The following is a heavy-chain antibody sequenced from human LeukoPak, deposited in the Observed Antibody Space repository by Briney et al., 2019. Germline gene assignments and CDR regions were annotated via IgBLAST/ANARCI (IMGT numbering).Heavy chain of an antibody. CDR2: INHSGST. CDR3: ARESGDCLFDY. CDR1: GGSISSSSYY. V-gene: IGHV4-39*07. Sequence: SETLSLTCAVSGGSISSSSYYWGWIRQPPGKGLEWIGEINHSGSTNYNPSLKSRVTISVDTSKNQFSLKLSSVTAADTAVYYCARESGDCLFDYWGQGTLVTVSS. D-gene: IGHD2-21*02. J-gene: IGHJ4*02.